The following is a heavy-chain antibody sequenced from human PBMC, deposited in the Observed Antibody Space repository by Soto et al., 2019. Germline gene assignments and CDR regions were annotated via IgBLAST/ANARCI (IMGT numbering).Heavy chain of an antibody. CDR1: AFSLSTGGVG. CDR2: IYWDDDK. J-gene: IGHJ6*02. Sequence: QITLKESCPTLVKPTQTLTLTCTFSAFSLSTGGVGVGWIRQPPGKALEWLSLIYWDDDKRYSPSLRSRLTITKDTSKNQVVLTMTTMDPVDTATYYCIQSRCGGDCLQSYASYYYYGMDVWGQGTTVTVSS. D-gene: IGHD2-21*02. CDR3: IQSRCGGDCLQSYASYYYYGMDV. V-gene: IGHV2-5*02.